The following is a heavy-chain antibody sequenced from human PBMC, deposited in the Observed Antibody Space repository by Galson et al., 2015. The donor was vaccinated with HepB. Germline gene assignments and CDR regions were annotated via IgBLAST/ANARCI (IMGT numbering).Heavy chain of an antibody. Sequence: SLRLSCADSGFTFSSSSMSWVRQAPGKGLECVSAIFPRGGVDRTYYADSVKGRFTISRDNSKSTLYLQMDSLRVEDTAVYYCARDFSWRQYDSWGQGTLVTVSS. CDR1: GFTFSSSS. CDR2: IFPRGGVDRT. V-gene: IGHV3-23*01. CDR3: ARDFSWRQYDS. J-gene: IGHJ4*02.